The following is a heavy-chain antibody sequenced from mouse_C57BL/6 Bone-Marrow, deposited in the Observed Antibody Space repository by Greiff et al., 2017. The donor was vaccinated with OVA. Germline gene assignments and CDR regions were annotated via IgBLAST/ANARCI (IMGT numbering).Heavy chain of an antibody. CDR1: GYTFTDYY. J-gene: IGHJ1*03. D-gene: IGHD1-1*01. CDR2: INPENGGT. Sequence: VQLQQSGPVLVKPGASVKMSCKASGYTFTDYYMNWVKQRHGKGLEWIGAINPENGGTSYNQKFKGKAKLTADTSASTAYMELNSLTAEDSAVYDDARIEITTVVATYGYIADWGKGTMVTVSA. V-gene: IGHV1-19*01. CDR3: ARIEITTVVATYGYIAD.